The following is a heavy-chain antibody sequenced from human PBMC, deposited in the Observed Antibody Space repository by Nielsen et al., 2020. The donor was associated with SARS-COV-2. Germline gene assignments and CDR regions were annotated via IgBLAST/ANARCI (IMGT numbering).Heavy chain of an antibody. CDR2: INHSGST. V-gene: IGHV4-34*01. D-gene: IGHD2-2*01. CDR1: GWSFSGYD. J-gene: IGHJ4*02. CDR3: ARGGGCSSTSCPKAFFAFDY. Sequence: SETLSPTCAVYGWSFSGYDWSWIRQPPGKGLEWIGEINHSGSTNYNPSPKSRVTISVDTSKNQFSLKLSSVTAADTAVYYCARGGGCSSTSCPKAFFAFDYWGQGTLVTVSS.